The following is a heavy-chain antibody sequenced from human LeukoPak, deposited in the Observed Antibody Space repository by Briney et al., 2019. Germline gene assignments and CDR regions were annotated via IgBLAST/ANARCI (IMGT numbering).Heavy chain of an antibody. CDR1: GGTFSSYA. CDR2: IIPIFGTA. Sequence: SVKASCKASGGTFSSYAISWARQAPGQGLEWMGGIIPIFGTANYAQKFQGRVTITADKSTSTAYMELSSLRSEDTAVYYCARQRTMVRGVDFDYWGQGTLVTVSS. D-gene: IGHD3-10*01. J-gene: IGHJ4*02. V-gene: IGHV1-69*06. CDR3: ARQRTMVRGVDFDY.